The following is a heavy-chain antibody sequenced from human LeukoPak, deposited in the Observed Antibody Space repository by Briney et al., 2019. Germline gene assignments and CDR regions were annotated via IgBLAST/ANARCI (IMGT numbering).Heavy chain of an antibody. D-gene: IGHD3-22*01. CDR3: ARASTWVPGKDSSGYYYPYAFDL. CDR2: ISYDGREK. Sequence: GGSLRLSCAVSGFTFSSYEMNWVRQAPGKGLEWVAVISYDGREKYYADSVKGRLTISRDNSKNTLYLQMNSLRVEDTAVYYCARASTWVPGKDSSGYYYPYAFDLWGQGTVVTVSS. CDR1: GFTFSSYE. V-gene: IGHV3-30*01. J-gene: IGHJ3*01.